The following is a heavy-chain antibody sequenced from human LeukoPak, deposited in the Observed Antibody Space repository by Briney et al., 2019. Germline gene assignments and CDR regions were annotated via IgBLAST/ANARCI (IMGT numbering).Heavy chain of an antibody. D-gene: IGHD6-13*01. Sequence: ASVKVSCKASGYTFTGYYMHWVRQAPGQGLEWMGWINPNSGGTNYAQKFQGRVTMTRDTSISTAHMELSRLRSDDTAVYYCARDAIAAAGTNDYWGQGTLVTVSS. CDR3: ARDAIAAAGTNDY. V-gene: IGHV1-2*02. CDR2: INPNSGGT. J-gene: IGHJ4*02. CDR1: GYTFTGYY.